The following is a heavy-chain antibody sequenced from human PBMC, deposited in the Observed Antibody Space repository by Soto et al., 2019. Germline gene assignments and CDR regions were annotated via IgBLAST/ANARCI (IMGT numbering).Heavy chain of an antibody. CDR1: GGSIGSGGYY. V-gene: IGHV4-31*03. J-gene: IGHJ4*02. D-gene: IGHD3-22*01. Sequence: QVQLQESGPGLVKTSQTLSLTCTVSGGSIGSGGYYWDWIRQHPGKGPEWIGYIHYSGNTYYNPSLKSRLTISLDTSKNQFSLHLSSVTAADTAVYYCATNHDDISGRTPLLFDSWGQGTLVTVSS. CDR2: IHYSGNT. CDR3: ATNHDDISGRTPLLFDS.